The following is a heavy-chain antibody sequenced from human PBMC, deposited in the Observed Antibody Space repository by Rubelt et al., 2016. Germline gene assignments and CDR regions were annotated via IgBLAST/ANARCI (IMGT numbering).Heavy chain of an antibody. J-gene: IGHJ3*02. CDR2: IYYSATT. V-gene: IGHV4-34*01. CDR3: ARDWGRTGYLDAFEI. Sequence: QVQLQQWGAGLLKPSETLSLTCAVYGGSFSGYYWSWIRQFPGKGLEWIGYIYYSATTYYNPSLKSRISISADPSKNQFSLKLNSVTAADTAVYYCARDWGRTGYLDAFEIWGQGTMVTVSS. CDR1: GGSFSGYY. D-gene: IGHD2-8*02.